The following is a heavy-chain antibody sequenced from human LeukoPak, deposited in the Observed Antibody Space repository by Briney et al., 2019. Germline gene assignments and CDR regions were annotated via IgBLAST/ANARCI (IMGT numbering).Heavy chain of an antibody. V-gene: IGHV1-69*04. D-gene: IGHD6-13*01. CDR1: GGTFSSYA. J-gene: IGHJ4*02. CDR3: ASGRVMGLRTYSSSWYGSGRDY. Sequence: AASVKVSCKASGGTFSSYAISWVRQAPGQGLEWMGRIIPILGIANYAQKFQGRVTITADKSTSTAYMELSSLRSEDTAVYYCASGRVMGLRTYSSSWYGSGRDYWGQGTLVTVSS. CDR2: IIPILGIA.